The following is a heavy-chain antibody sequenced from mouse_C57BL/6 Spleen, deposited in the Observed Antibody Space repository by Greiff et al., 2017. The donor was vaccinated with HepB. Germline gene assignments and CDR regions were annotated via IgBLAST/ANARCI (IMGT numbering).Heavy chain of an antibody. CDR1: GFTFSDYG. CDR2: ISSGSSTI. D-gene: IGHD2-3*01. CDR3: ARAGYYEDYYAMDY. J-gene: IGHJ4*01. V-gene: IGHV5-17*01. Sequence: EVKLVESGGGLVKPGGSLKLSCAASGFTFSDYGMHWVRQAPEKGLEWVAYISSGSSTIYYADTVKGRFTISRDNAKNTLFLQMTSLRSEDTAMYYCARAGYYEDYYAMDYWGQGTSVTVSS.